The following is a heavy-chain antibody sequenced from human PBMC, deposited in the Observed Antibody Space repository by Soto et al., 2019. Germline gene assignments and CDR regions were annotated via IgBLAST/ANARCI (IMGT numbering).Heavy chain of an antibody. Sequence: SETLSLTCTVSGGSIRSYYWTWVRQPPGKGLEWLGYIFYSGSTFYNPSLTSRVTISIHTSKSQFSLQLNSVTAADTAVYYCARGAADTAMVDSWGQGTLVTVSS. D-gene: IGHD5-18*01. V-gene: IGHV4-59*01. J-gene: IGHJ4*02. CDR1: GGSIRSYY. CDR3: ARGAADTAMVDS. CDR2: IFYSGST.